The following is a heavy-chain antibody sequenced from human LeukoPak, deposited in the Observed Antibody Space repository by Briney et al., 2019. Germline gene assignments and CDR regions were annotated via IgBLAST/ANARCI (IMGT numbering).Heavy chain of an antibody. Sequence: PSQTLSLTCAVYGGSFSGYYWSWIRQPPGKGLEWIGEINHSGSTNYNPSLKSRVTISVDTSKNQFSLKLSSVTAADTAVYYCARGVGYYDSSGYLKLKFDYWGQGTLVTVSS. CDR2: INHSGST. CDR3: ARGVGYYDSSGYLKLKFDY. D-gene: IGHD3-22*01. V-gene: IGHV4-34*01. CDR1: GGSFSGYY. J-gene: IGHJ4*02.